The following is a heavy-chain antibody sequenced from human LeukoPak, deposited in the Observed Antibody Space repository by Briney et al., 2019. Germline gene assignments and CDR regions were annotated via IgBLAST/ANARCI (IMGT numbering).Heavy chain of an antibody. J-gene: IGHJ4*02. V-gene: IGHV3-23*01. CDR1: GFTFSSYA. Sequence: GGSLRLSCAVSGFTFSSYAMNWVRQAPGEGLEWVSAISGSGGSTYYADSVKGRFTISRDNSKNTLYLQMNSLRAEVTAVYYCVKGSMYGSGTDYGGQGTLVTVSS. D-gene: IGHD3-10*01. CDR2: ISGSGGST. CDR3: VKGSMYGSGTDY.